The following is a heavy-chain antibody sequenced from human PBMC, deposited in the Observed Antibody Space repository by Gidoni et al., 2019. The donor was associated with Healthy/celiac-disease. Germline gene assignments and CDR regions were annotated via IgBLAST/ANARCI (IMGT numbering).Heavy chain of an antibody. CDR3: ARDSLRPAQYDYVWGSYRYRGGFDP. J-gene: IGHJ5*02. D-gene: IGHD3-16*02. CDR1: GGSISSYY. Sequence: QVQLQESGPGLVPPSETLSLPCPVSGGSISSYYWRWIRQPPGKGLEWIGYLYYSWSTNYNPSLKSGVTISVDTSKNQFSLKLSSVTAADTAVYYCARDSLRPAQYDYVWGSYRYRGGFDPWGQGTLVTVSS. CDR2: LYYSWST. V-gene: IGHV4-59*01.